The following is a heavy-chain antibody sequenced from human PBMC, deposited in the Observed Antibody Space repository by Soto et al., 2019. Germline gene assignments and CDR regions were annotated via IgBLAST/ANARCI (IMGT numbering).Heavy chain of an antibody. CDR1: GFSLSTSGMC. D-gene: IGHD1-26*01. Sequence: SGPTLVKPTETLTLTCTFSGFSLSTSGMCVSWIRQPPGKALEWLALIDWDDDKYYSTSLKTRLTISKDTSKNQVVLTMTNMDPVDTATYYCARISGGSYYEYYFDYWGQGTLVTVSS. J-gene: IGHJ4*02. CDR3: ARISGGSYYEYYFDY. CDR2: IDWDDDK. V-gene: IGHV2-70*01.